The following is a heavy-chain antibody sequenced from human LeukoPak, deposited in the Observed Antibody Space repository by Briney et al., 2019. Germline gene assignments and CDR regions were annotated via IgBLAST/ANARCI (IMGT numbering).Heavy chain of an antibody. Sequence: GGSLRLSCAASGFTLSSYWMSWVRQAPGKGLEWVARIKQDGSEKHYVDSVKGRFTISRDNAKNSVYLQMNTLRAENTAVYYCARYIETPRRDLDYWGQGTLVTVSS. J-gene: IGHJ4*02. CDR3: ARYIETPRRDLDY. D-gene: IGHD4-23*01. V-gene: IGHV3-7*01. CDR2: IKQDGSEK. CDR1: GFTLSSYW.